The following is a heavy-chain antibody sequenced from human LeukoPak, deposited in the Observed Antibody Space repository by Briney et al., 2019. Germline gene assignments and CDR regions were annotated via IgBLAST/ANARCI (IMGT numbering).Heavy chain of an antibody. CDR3: AKGRYYDSSGYPIDY. V-gene: IGHV3-30*02. D-gene: IGHD3-22*01. CDR1: GFTFSSYD. J-gene: IGHJ4*02. CDR2: IRHDGNIK. Sequence: PGGSLRLSCAASGFTFSSYDMHWVRQAPGKGLEWVALIRHDGNIKDFADSVKGRFTISRDTTKNTLYLQMNSLRDEDTAIYSCAKGRYYDSSGYPIDYWGQGTLVTVSS.